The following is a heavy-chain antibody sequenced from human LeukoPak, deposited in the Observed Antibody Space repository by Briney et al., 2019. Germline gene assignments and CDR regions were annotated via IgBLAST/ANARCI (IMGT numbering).Heavy chain of an antibody. D-gene: IGHD3-22*01. V-gene: IGHV5-51*01. CDR3: ARLPQIYDSSGYSPYDSDY. J-gene: IGHJ4*02. Sequence: GESLKISCKGAGYSFTSYSIGWVRQMPVKGLEWRGIIYPGDSDTRYSPSFQGQVTISADKSISTAYLQWSSLKASDTAMYYCARLPQIYDSSGYSPYDSDYWGQGTLVTVSS. CDR2: IYPGDSDT. CDR1: GYSFTSYS.